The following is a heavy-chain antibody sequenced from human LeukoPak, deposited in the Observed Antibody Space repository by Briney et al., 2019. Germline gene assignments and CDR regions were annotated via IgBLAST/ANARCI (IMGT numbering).Heavy chain of an antibody. Sequence: SETLSLTCAVSGGSISSGGYSWSWIRQPPGKGLEWIGYIYHSGSTNYNPSLKSRVTISVDTSKNQFSLKLSSVTAADTAVYYCARAFATVPDYWGQGTLVTVSS. D-gene: IGHD2/OR15-2a*01. J-gene: IGHJ4*02. CDR2: IYHSGST. CDR1: GGSISSGGYS. V-gene: IGHV4-30-2*01. CDR3: ARAFATVPDY.